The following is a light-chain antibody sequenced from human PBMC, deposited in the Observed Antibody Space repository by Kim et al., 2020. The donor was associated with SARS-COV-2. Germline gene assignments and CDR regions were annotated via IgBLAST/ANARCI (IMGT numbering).Light chain of an antibody. J-gene: IGLJ3*02. CDR1: SSNIGKNA. Sequence: QSVLTQPHSVSEAPRQRVTISCSGSSSNIGKNAVNWYQQLPGKAPKLLIYYDNLLPSGVSDRFSGSKSGTSASLAISGLQSEDEADYYCAAWDDSLTAWVFGGGTQLTVL. CDR3: AAWDDSLTAWV. V-gene: IGLV1-36*01. CDR2: YDN.